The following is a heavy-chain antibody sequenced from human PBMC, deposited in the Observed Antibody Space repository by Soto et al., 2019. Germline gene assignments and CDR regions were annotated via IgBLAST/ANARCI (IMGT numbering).Heavy chain of an antibody. CDR2: IRQDGGER. CDR3: PRVRKFLRGGVQLRDYYYGRGG. J-gene: IGHJ6*01. D-gene: IGHD3-10*01. V-gene: IGHV3-7*01. Sequence: PGGSLRLSCAGSAFTFRDYWMSWVRQAPGKGLEWVANIRQDGGERYFVDSVEGRFTISRDNAKDSLHLQMNSLRADDTGVYYCPRVRKFLRGGVQLRDYYYGRGGWRRG. CDR1: AFTFRDYW.